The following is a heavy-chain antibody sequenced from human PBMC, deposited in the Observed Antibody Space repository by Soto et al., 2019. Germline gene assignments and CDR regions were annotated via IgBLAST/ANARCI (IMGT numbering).Heavy chain of an antibody. D-gene: IGHD1-26*01. J-gene: IGHJ6*02. CDR1: IETFCIYS. CDR2: ISSSSSTI. Sequence: QPWCSMGLACSACIETFCIYSMNWLRQEQGKGLEWVSYISSSSSTIYYADSVKGRFTISRDNAKNSLYLQMNSLRDEDTAVYYCASSGSYYPNPTFYYGMDVWGQGTTVTVSS. CDR3: ASSGSYYPNPTFYYGMDV. V-gene: IGHV3-48*02.